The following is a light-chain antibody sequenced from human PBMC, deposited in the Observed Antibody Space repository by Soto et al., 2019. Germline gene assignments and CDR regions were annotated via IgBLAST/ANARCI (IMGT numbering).Light chain of an antibody. Sequence: QSALTQPASVSGSPGQSITISCTGTSSDVGGYNYVSWYQQHPGKAPKLMIYDVSNRPSGVSNRVSGSKSGNTAYLTISGLQAEDEADYYCSSYTSSSTFFGGGTKLTVL. V-gene: IGLV2-14*01. J-gene: IGLJ2*01. CDR3: SSYTSSSTF. CDR1: SSDVGGYNY. CDR2: DVS.